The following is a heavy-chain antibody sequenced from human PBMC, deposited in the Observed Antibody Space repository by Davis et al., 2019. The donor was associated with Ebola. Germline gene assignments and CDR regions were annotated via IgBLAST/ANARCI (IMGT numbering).Heavy chain of an antibody. CDR3: ARDFDGGNYYFDY. D-gene: IGHD3-9*01. J-gene: IGHJ4*02. V-gene: IGHV1-69*13. Sequence: SVKVSCKTSGGSFSSHPISWVRQAPRQGLGWMGGIIPIFDTPHYAQKFQGRITITADASTSTAYMELSSLRSEDTATYFCARDFDGGNYYFDYWGPGTPVTVPS. CDR1: GGSFSSHP. CDR2: IIPIFDTP.